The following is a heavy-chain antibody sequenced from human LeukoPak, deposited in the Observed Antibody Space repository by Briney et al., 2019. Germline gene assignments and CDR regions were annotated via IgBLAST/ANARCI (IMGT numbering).Heavy chain of an antibody. Sequence: PGRSLRLSCTASGFTFGDYAMSWFRQAPGKGLEWVGSIRSKAYGGTTEYAASVKGRFTISRDDSKSIAYLQMNSLKTEDTAVYYCTRDLRSYYDSSGYFSHYWGQGTLVTVSS. CDR1: GFTFGDYA. V-gene: IGHV3-49*03. CDR3: TRDLRSYYDSSGYFSHY. D-gene: IGHD3-22*01. CDR2: IRSKAYGGTT. J-gene: IGHJ4*02.